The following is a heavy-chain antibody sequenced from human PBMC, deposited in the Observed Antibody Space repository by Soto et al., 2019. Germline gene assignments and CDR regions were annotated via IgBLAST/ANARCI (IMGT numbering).Heavy chain of an antibody. CDR1: GFTFSSYS. CDR3: ARDSGPPRNILTGPEYYFDY. CDR2: ISSSSSYI. D-gene: IGHD3-9*01. V-gene: IGHV3-21*01. J-gene: IGHJ4*02. Sequence: PGGSLRLSCAASGFTFSSYSMNWVRQAPGKGLEWVSSISSSSSYIYYADSVKGRFTISRDNAKNSLYLQMNRLRAEDTDVYYCARDSGPPRNILTGPEYYFDYWGQGTLVTVSS.